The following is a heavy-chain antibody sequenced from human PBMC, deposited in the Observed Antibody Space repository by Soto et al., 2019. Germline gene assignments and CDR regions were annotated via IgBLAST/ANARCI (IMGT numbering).Heavy chain of an antibody. D-gene: IGHD6-13*01. CDR1: VFTFSSYA. CDR3: ARAGGGSWSPEAFGGQYYGMDV. J-gene: IGHJ6*02. V-gene: IGHV3-30-3*01. Sequence: GSLRLSCAASVFTFSSYAMHWVRQAPGKGLEWVAVISYDGSNKYYADSVKGRFTISRDNSKNTLYLQMNSLRAEDTAVYYCARAGGGSWSPEAFGGQYYGMDVWGQGTTVTVSS. CDR2: ISYDGSNK.